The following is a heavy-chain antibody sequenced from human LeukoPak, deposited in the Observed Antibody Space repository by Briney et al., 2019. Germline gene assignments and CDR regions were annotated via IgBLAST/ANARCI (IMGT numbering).Heavy chain of an antibody. CDR2: INPNSGGT. V-gene: IGHV1-2*04. CDR3: ARDAYCSGGSCYSETWFDP. D-gene: IGHD2-15*01. J-gene: IGHJ5*02. CDR1: GYTFTGYY. Sequence: ASVKVSCKASGYTFTGYYMHWVRQAPGQGLEWKGWINPNSGGTNYPQKFQGWVTMTRDTSISTAYMELSRLRSDDTAVYYCARDAYCSGGSCYSETWFDPWGQGTLVTASS.